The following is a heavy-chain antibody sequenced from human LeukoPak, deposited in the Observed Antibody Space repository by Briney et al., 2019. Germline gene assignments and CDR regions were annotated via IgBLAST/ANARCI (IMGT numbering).Heavy chain of an antibody. D-gene: IGHD6-19*01. CDR1: GFTFSTST. J-gene: IGHJ5*02. CDR3: VRTPNSAGFPNWFDP. V-gene: IGHV3-21*01. CDR2: ISSSNDYI. Sequence: GGSLRLSCAASGFTFSTSTMNWVRQAPGKGPEWVSCISSSNDYIYYADSVKGRFTISRDNAKNSLYLQMNSLRAEDTAVYYCVRTPNSAGFPNWFDPWGQGTLVTVSS.